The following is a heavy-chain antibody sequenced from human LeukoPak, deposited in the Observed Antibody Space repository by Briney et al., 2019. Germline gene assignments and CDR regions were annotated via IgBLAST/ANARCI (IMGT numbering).Heavy chain of an antibody. CDR2: VLSDVSNK. CDR3: AKDPASYYDRSGTQDY. CDR1: GLTFSMFG. Sequence: PGGSLRLSCAPSGLTFSMFGMRWVRPAPGKGRGWVALVLSDVSNKYHADSVKGRFTISRDNSKNTLYLQMNSLRAEDTAVYYCAKDPASYYDRSGTQDYWGQGTLVTVSS. D-gene: IGHD3-22*01. V-gene: IGHV3-30*02. J-gene: IGHJ4*02.